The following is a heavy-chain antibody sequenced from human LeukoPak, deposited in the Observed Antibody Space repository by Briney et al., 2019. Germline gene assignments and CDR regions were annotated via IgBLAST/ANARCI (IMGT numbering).Heavy chain of an antibody. Sequence: PGGSLRLSCAASGFTFSSYGMNWVRQAPGKGLEWVSSISCSSSNIYYADSVKGRFTISRDNAKSSLYLQMNSLRAEDTAVYYCVRDGYSGSASDFDYWGQGTLVTVAS. CDR1: GFTFSSYG. V-gene: IGHV3-21*01. J-gene: IGHJ4*02. CDR2: ISCSSSNI. D-gene: IGHD1-26*01. CDR3: VRDGYSGSASDFDY.